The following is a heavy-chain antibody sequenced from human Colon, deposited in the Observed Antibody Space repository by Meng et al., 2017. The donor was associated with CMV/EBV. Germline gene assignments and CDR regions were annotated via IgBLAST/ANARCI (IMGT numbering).Heavy chain of an antibody. CDR2: VNWGGDKI. Sequence: SLKISCVASGFSFDDYAMHWVRQVPGKGLEWVSNVNWGGDKIGYADSVKGRFTISRDNAKNSQYLQMDSLSAADTAVYYCAKDRTVGGYTFGLDVWGQGTTVTVSS. CDR3: AKDRTVGGYTFGLDV. V-gene: IGHV3-9*01. CDR1: GFSFDDYA. D-gene: IGHD5-12*01. J-gene: IGHJ6*02.